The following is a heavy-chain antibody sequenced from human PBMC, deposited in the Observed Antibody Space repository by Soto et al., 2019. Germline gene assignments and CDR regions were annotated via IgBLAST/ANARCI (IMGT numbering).Heavy chain of an antibody. V-gene: IGHV4-4*07. Sequence: PSETLSLTCTVSGGSISNDYWTWIRQPAGKGLEWIGRIYTTGSTNYNPSLKSRVSMSLDTSRSHFSLKLTSVTAADTAVYYCARGFGSSWYYFDYWGQGALVTVSS. CDR3: ARGFGSSWYYFDY. D-gene: IGHD6-13*01. J-gene: IGHJ4*02. CDR2: IYTTGST. CDR1: GGSISNDY.